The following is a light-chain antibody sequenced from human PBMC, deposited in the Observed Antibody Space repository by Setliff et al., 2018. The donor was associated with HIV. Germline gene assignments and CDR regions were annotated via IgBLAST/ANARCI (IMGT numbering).Light chain of an antibody. Sequence: QSALTQPASVSGSPGQSITLSCTGTSSDVGGYNDVSWYQQHPDKAPKLMIYDVKNRPSGVSDRFSGSKSGNTASLTISGLQAEDEADYYCCSYAGSGPVFGAGTKVTVL. V-gene: IGLV2-23*02. CDR2: DVK. J-gene: IGLJ1*01. CDR1: SSDVGGYND. CDR3: CSYAGSGPV.